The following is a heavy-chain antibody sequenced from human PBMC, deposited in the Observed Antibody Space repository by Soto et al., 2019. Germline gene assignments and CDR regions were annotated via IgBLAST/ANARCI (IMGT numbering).Heavy chain of an antibody. J-gene: IGHJ3*01. CDR2: INPDNGNT. Sequence: QVQLVQSGAEVRKPGASVNISCRASGFTFSDHLINWVRQVPGQSLEWMGWINPDNGNTKYLQTFQGRVTISRHSSASIFYVEVSDLTSEDTAVFYCARDILSVGPRANDAFDVWGQGTMVTVSS. V-gene: IGHV1-3*01. CDR1: GFTFSDHL. CDR3: ARDILSVGPRANDAFDV. D-gene: IGHD2-8*02.